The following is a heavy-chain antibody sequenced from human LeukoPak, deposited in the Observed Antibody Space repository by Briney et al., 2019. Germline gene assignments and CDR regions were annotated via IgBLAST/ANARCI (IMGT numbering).Heavy chain of an antibody. D-gene: IGHD2-15*01. J-gene: IGHJ2*01. CDR2: IDRGGST. Sequence: GGSLRLSCAAFGFIVSSNYMSWVGQAPVKGPEGVLIIDRGGSTYYADSVQGRFTISRHNSKNTLDLQMNPLRAEDTAVYYCARVRIGWYFDLWGRGTQVTVSS. V-gene: IGHV3-53*04. CDR3: ARVRIGWYFDL. CDR1: GFIVSSNY.